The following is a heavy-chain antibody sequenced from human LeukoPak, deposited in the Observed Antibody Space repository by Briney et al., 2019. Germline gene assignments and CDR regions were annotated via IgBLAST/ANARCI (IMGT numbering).Heavy chain of an antibody. CDR2: ISYDGSNK. CDR1: GFTFSSYG. CDR3: AKDRSYYDSSGYYDY. V-gene: IGHV3-30*18. J-gene: IGHJ4*02. D-gene: IGHD3-22*01. Sequence: PGGSLRLSCAASGFTFSSYGMHWVRQAPGKGLEWVAVISYDGSNKYYADSVKGRFTISRDNSKDTLYLQMNSLRAEDTAVYTCAKDRSYYDSSGYYDYWGQGTLVTVSS.